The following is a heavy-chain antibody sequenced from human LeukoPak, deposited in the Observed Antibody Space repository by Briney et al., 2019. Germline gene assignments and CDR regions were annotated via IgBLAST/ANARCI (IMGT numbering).Heavy chain of an antibody. J-gene: IGHJ4*02. V-gene: IGHV3-23*01. CDR3: VSFYETY. Sequence: GGSLRLSCAASGFTFSSNAMSWVRQAPGKGLEWVSGISGSGGSTYYADSVKGRFTISRDNSKNTLYLQMNSLRAEDTAVYYCVSFYETYWGRGTLVTVSS. CDR1: GFTFSSNA. CDR2: ISGSGGST. D-gene: IGHD2/OR15-2a*01.